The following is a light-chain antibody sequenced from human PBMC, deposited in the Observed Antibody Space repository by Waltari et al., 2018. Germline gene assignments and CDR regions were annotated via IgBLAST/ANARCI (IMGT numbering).Light chain of an antibody. CDR1: QSIGRA. CDR2: GAS. V-gene: IGKV3-20*01. Sequence: EIVLTQSPGTLSLSPGERATLSCRASQSIGRALIWYQQKPDQAPRLLIYGASTRATGIPDRFSGSGSGTDFSLTISRLEPEDFAVYYCQRNDRLPVTFGQGTKVEIK. J-gene: IGKJ1*01. CDR3: QRNDRLPVT.